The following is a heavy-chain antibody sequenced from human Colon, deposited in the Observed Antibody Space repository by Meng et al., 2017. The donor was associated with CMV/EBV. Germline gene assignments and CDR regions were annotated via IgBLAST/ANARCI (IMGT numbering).Heavy chain of an antibody. CDR2: IFRDGST. D-gene: IGHD2-2*01. Sequence: QVQLRQGGAGMLKPSDALPLSSGVYNGSFIGYFWTWIRQPPGKGLEWIGDIFRDGSTKYNPSLQSRVTMSVDTSKNHFSLNLRSVTAADTAVYFCARATKPNCWEVLEYWGQGTLVTVSS. J-gene: IGHJ4*02. CDR3: ARATKPNCWEVLEY. V-gene: IGHV4-34*02. CDR1: NGSFIGYF.